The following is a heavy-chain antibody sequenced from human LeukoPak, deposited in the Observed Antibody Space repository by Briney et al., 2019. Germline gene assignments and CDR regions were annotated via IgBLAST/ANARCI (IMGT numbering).Heavy chain of an antibody. D-gene: IGHD5-24*01. CDR2: IDHRGDT. CDR1: GGSFSRYY. Sequence: SETLSLTCAVYGGSFSRYYWSWIRQSPGKGLEWIAEIDHRGDTNYNPSVKSRVTISVDTSKNQFSLKMRSLSAADTALYYCARGATISETGYFDFWGQGPWSPSPQ. J-gene: IGHJ4*03. V-gene: IGHV4-34*01. CDR3: ARGATISETGYFDF.